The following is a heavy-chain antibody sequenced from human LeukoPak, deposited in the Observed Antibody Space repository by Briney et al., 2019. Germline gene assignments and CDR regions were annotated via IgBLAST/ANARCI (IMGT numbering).Heavy chain of an antibody. V-gene: IGHV3-7*01. Sequence: GGSLRLSCAASGFTFSSYRMSWVRQAPGKGLEWVANIKQDGSEKHYVDSVKGRFTISRDNAKNSLYLQMNSLRAEDTAVYYCARDLDPSSSPFPYYFDYWGQGTLVTVSS. CDR3: ARDLDPSSSPFPYYFDY. CDR2: IKQDGSEK. J-gene: IGHJ4*02. CDR1: GFTFSSYR. D-gene: IGHD6-6*01.